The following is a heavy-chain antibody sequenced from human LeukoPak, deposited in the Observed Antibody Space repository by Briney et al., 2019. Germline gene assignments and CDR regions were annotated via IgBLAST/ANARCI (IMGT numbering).Heavy chain of an antibody. J-gene: IGHJ5*02. CDR2: ITTISHYI. V-gene: IGHV3-21*01. CDR3: ARSGGPGTYHQLRYNWFDP. CDR1: GFTFDDYA. Sequence: PGGSLRLSCAASGFTFDDYAMHWVRQAPGKGLEWLSSITTISHYIYYAGAVRGRFTISRDNAKNSLYLQMNSLRGEDTAVYYCARSGGPGTYHQLRYNWFDPWGQGTLVTVSS. D-gene: IGHD3-10*01.